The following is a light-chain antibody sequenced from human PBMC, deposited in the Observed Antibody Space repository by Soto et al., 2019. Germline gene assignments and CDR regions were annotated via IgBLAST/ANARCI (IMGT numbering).Light chain of an antibody. CDR3: SSYTSSNTLDVV. Sequence: QSVLTQPPSVSAAPGQKVTISCSGSASNIGSNSLSWYRQFPGSSPMLVIYDNHKRPSGISARFSASKSDTSATLVITGLRTGDEATYYCSSYTSSNTLDVVFGGGTKLTVL. CDR1: ASNIGSNS. V-gene: IGLV1-51*01. J-gene: IGLJ2*01. CDR2: DNH.